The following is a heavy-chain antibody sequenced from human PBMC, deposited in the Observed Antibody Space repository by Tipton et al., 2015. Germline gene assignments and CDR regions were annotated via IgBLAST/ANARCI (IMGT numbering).Heavy chain of an antibody. D-gene: IGHD5/OR15-5a*01. CDR2: IYPGDSHT. Sequence: QLVQSGAEVKKPGESLKISCKGSGYSFSNYWIGWVRQMPGKGLEWMGIIYPGDSHTRYNPSFQGQVTISADKSISTAYLHWSSLKASDTAMYYCARRHVFDYYLDYWGQGTLVIVSS. V-gene: IGHV5-51*01. J-gene: IGHJ4*02. CDR1: GYSFSNYW. CDR3: ARRHVFDYYLDY.